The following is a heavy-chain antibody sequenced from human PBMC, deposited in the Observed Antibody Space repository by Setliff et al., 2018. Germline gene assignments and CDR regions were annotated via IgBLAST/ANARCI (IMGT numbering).Heavy chain of an antibody. CDR2: IYYSGST. V-gene: IGHV4-59*01. CDR3: ARGGLHHSLFISGLDY. D-gene: IGHD1-26*01. Sequence: SETLSLTCTVSGDSISRDYWNWIRQPPGKGLEWIGYIYYSGSTNYNPSLKSRVTIAVDTSKNQFSLKLSSVTAADTAVYFCARGGLHHSLFISGLDYWGQGALVTVS. J-gene: IGHJ4*02. CDR1: GDSISRDY.